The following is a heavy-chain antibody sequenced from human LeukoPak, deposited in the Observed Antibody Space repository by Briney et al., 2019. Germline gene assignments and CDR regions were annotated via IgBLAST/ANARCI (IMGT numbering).Heavy chain of an antibody. CDR3: ARDPSMTAVSAYSFDF. J-gene: IGHJ4*02. CDR1: GFTFSSYW. V-gene: IGHV3-7*01. CDR2: IKQDGSET. D-gene: IGHD2-21*01. Sequence: PGGSLRLSCAASGFTFSSYWMSWVRQAPGKGLEWVASIKQDGSETYYVDSVKGRFIISKDNAQNLLFLQMNSLRVEDTAVYFCARDPSMTAVSAYSFDFWGRGTLVTVSS.